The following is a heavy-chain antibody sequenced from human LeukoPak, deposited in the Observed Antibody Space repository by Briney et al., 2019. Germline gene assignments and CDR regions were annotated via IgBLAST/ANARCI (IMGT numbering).Heavy chain of an antibody. CDR2: IYHSGST. J-gene: IGHJ4*02. CDR1: GGSFSGYY. Sequence: SETLSLTCAVYGGSFSGYYWGWIRQPPGKGLEWIGSIYHSGSTYYYPSLKSRVTISVDTSKNQFSLKLSSVTAADTAVYYCARVPPLGCSSTSCQYGGKYFDYWGQGTLVTVSS. D-gene: IGHD2-2*01. CDR3: ARVPPLGCSSTSCQYGGKYFDY. V-gene: IGHV4-38-2*01.